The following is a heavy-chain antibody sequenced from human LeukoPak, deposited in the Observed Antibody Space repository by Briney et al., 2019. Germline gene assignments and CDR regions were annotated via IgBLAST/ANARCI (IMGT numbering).Heavy chain of an antibody. Sequence: GGSLRLSCAASGFTFSKHWMTWVRQAPGKGLEWVANIKQDGSEKYYVDSVKGRFTISRDNAKSSLSLQMNSLRAEDTAVYYCASGLEYWGRGTLVSVSS. V-gene: IGHV3-7*03. CDR1: GFTFSKHW. CDR3: ASGLEY. D-gene: IGHD6-6*01. CDR2: IKQDGSEK. J-gene: IGHJ4*02.